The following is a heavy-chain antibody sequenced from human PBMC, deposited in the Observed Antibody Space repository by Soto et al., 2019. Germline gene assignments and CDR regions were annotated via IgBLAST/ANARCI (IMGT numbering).Heavy chain of an antibody. J-gene: IGHJ5*02. CDR1: SYTFTDYF. D-gene: IGHD2-2*01. V-gene: IGHV1-2*02. CDR3: ARGLHCTSANCPEGGWFDP. CDR2: ISPNSGGA. Sequence: GASVKVSCKASSYTFTDYFMHWVRQAPGQGLEWMGWISPNSGGAHYAQNFQGRITMTRDTSVSTAYMELNSLRSDDTAVYFCARGLHCTSANCPEGGWFDPWGQGTLVTVSS.